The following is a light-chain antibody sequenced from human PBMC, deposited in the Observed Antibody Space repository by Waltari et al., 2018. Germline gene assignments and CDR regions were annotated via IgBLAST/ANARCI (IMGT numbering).Light chain of an antibody. J-gene: IGKJ1*01. V-gene: IGKV1-5*01. CDR3: QQYKTFSRT. CDR1: QNINNC. CDR2: EAS. Sequence: IQMTQSPSTLSASVGDRVTITCRASQNINNCLAWYQQTPGRAPKLLIYEASSLESGVPSRFRGSGSGTLFTLTITSLQPDDVALYYCQQYKTFSRTFGQGTQVEIK.